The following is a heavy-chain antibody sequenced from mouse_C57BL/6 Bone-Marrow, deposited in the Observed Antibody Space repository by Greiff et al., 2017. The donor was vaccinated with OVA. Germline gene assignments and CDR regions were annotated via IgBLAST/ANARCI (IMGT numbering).Heavy chain of an antibody. D-gene: IGHD1-1*01. CDR2: INPNSGST. CDR1: GYTFTSYW. J-gene: IGHJ3*01. V-gene: IGHV1-64*01. Sequence: QVQLQQPGAELVKPGASVKLSCKASGYTFTSYWMHWVKQRPGQGLEWIGLINPNSGSTNYNEKFKSKATLTVDKSSSTAYMQLSSLTSEDSAVYYCARGYGSWFAYWGQGTLVTVSA. CDR3: ARGYGSWFAY.